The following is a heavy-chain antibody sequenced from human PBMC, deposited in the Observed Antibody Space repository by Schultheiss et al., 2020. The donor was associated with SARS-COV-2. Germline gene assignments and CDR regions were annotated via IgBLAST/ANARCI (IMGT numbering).Heavy chain of an antibody. CDR1: GFSLSTSGMG. D-gene: IGHD3-9*01. V-gene: IGHV2-70*12. Sequence: SGPTLVKPTQTLKLTCTFSGFSLSTSGMGVSWIRQPPGKALEWLAHIFSNDEKSYSTSLKSRLTITKDTSKNQVVLTMTNMDPVDTATYYCAHSTSYDILTGLDYWGQGTLVTVSS. CDR3: AHSTSYDILTGLDY. CDR2: IFSNDEK. J-gene: IGHJ4*02.